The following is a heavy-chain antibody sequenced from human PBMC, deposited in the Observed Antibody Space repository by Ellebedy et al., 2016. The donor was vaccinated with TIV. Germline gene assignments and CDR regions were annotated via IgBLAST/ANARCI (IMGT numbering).Heavy chain of an antibody. Sequence: ESLKISCAASGFPFSNYAMAWIRQPPGKGLEWIGYIYYSANTNYNPSLQSRVSISVDTSKNQFSLKLSSVTAADTAVYYCARSSLVAADPLDAFDIWGQGTMVTVSS. CDR2: IYYSANT. D-gene: IGHD2-15*01. CDR1: GFPFSNYA. CDR3: ARSSLVAADPLDAFDI. V-gene: IGHV4-59*01. J-gene: IGHJ3*02.